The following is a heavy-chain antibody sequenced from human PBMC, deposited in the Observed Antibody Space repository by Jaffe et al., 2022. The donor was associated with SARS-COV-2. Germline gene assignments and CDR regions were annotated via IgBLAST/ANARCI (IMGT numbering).Heavy chain of an antibody. Sequence: QVQLVESGGGVVQPGRSLRLSCAASGFTFSSYAMHWVRQAPGKGLEWVAVISYDGSNKYYADSVKGRFTISRDNSKNTLYLQMNSLRAEDTAVYYCARDRYQLPGTFDYWGQGTLVTVSS. CDR2: ISYDGSNK. V-gene: IGHV3-30*04. J-gene: IGHJ4*02. D-gene: IGHD2-2*01. CDR1: GFTFSSYA. CDR3: ARDRYQLPGTFDY.